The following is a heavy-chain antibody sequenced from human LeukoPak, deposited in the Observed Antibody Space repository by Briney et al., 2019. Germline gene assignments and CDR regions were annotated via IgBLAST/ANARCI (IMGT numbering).Heavy chain of an antibody. D-gene: IGHD3-10*01. J-gene: IGHJ6*03. Sequence: SVKVSCKASGGTFSSYAISWVRQAPGQGLEWMGGIIPIFGTANYAQKFQGRVTITADKSTSTAYMELSSLRSEDTAVYYCARDQGYYGSGRHPLYYYYYYYMDVWGKGTTVTISS. CDR2: IIPIFGTA. CDR3: ARDQGYYGSGRHPLYYYYYYYMDV. CDR1: GGTFSSYA. V-gene: IGHV1-69*06.